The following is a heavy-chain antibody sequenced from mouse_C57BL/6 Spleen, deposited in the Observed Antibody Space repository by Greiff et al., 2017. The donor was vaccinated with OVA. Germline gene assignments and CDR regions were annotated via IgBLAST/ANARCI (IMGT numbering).Heavy chain of an antibody. CDR2: IDPETGGT. V-gene: IGHV1-15*01. CDR3: TRLGLLRDY. D-gene: IGHD2-3*01. Sequence: VQLQQSGAELVRPGASVTLSCKASGYTFTDYEMHWVKQTPVHGLEWIGAIDPETGGTAYNQKFKGKAILTADKSSSTAYMELRSLTSEDSAGYYCTRLGLLRDYWGQGTTLTVSS. J-gene: IGHJ2*01. CDR1: GYTFTDYE.